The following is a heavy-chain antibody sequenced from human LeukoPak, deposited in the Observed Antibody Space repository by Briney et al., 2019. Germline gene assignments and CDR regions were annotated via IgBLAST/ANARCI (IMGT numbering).Heavy chain of an antibody. CDR2: IYYSGIT. D-gene: IGHD2-15*01. CDR1: GGSISSSSYY. J-gene: IGHJ4*02. CDR3: ARVGYCSGGSCYSVGGY. V-gene: IGHV4-39*07. Sequence: SETLSLTCTVSGGSISSSSYYWGWIRQPPGKGLEWIGSIYYSGITYYNPSLKSRVTISVDTSKNQFSLKLSSVTAADTAVYYCARVGYCSGGSCYSVGGYWGQGTLVTVSS.